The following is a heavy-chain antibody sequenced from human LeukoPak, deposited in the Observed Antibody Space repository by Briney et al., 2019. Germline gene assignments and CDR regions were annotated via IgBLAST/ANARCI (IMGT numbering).Heavy chain of an antibody. CDR1: GYTFTSYG. J-gene: IGHJ4*02. Sequence: ASVKVSCKASGYTFTSYGISWVRQAPGQGLEWMGWMSAYNGNTNYAQKLQGRVTMTTDTSTSTAYMELRSLRSDDTAVYYCAREQRNYYDSSGYPDYWGQGTLVTVSS. D-gene: IGHD3-22*01. CDR3: AREQRNYYDSSGYPDY. V-gene: IGHV1-18*01. CDR2: MSAYNGNT.